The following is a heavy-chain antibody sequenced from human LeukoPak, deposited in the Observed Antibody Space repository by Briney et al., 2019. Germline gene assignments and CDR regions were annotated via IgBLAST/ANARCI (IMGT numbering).Heavy chain of an antibody. V-gene: IGHV1-18*01. D-gene: IGHD3-22*01. J-gene: IGHJ4*02. CDR1: GFTFSSFA. CDR3: ARVRLDNTMNFDY. Sequence: GGSLRLSCAASGFTFSSFAMTWVRQAPGQGLEWMGWISASKGNTNYAQKLQGRVTMTTDTSTTTAYMELRSLRSDDTAVYYCARVRLDNTMNFDYWGQGTLVTVSS. CDR2: ISASKGNT.